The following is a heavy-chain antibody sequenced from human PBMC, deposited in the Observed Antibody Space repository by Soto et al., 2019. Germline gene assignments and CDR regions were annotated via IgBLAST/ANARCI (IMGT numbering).Heavy chain of an antibody. Sequence: GGSLRLSCAASGFTFSDYYMSWIRQAPGKGLKWVSYISSSGSIIYYADSVKGRFTISRDNAKNSLYLQMNSLRAEDTAVYYCARFYYDSSGYLPSPYYYYYGMDVWGQGTTVTVSS. J-gene: IGHJ6*02. V-gene: IGHV3-11*04. CDR3: ARFYYDSSGYLPSPYYYYYGMDV. CDR2: ISSSGSII. CDR1: GFTFSDYY. D-gene: IGHD3-22*01.